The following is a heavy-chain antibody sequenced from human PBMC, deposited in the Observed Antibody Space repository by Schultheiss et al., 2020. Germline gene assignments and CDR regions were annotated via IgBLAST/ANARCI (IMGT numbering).Heavy chain of an antibody. Sequence: SETLSLTCTVSGGSISSSSYYWGWMRQPPGKGLEWIGNIYHTGTTYNNPSLKSRVIMSVDTSKSQLSLRLSSVTAADTAVYYCARNNFEFWGGYQYYYMDVWGKGTTVTVSS. V-gene: IGHV4-39*07. CDR2: IYHTGTT. D-gene: IGHD3-3*01. CDR1: GGSISSSSYY. J-gene: IGHJ6*03. CDR3: ARNNFEFWGGYQYYYMDV.